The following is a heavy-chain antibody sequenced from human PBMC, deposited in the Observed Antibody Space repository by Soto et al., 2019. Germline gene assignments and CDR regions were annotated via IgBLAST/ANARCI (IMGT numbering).Heavy chain of an antibody. Sequence: EVQLLESGGGLVQPGGSLRLSCAACGFTFSSYAMSWVRQAPGKGLEWVSAISGSGGSTYYADSVKGRFTISRDNSKNTLYLQMNSLRAEDTAVYYCAKDQARIASYYYYGMDVWGQGTTVTVSS. CDR2: ISGSGGST. CDR1: GFTFSSYA. D-gene: IGHD2-21*01. V-gene: IGHV3-23*01. J-gene: IGHJ6*02. CDR3: AKDQARIASYYYYGMDV.